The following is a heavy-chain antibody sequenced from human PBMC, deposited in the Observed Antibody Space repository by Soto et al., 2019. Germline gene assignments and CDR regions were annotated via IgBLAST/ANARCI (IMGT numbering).Heavy chain of an antibody. J-gene: IGHJ4*02. Sequence: GGSLRLSCAASGFIVSNAWMSWVRQAPGKGLELVGRIKKNADGGTTDYAAPVEGRFTISRDDSKNTLFLQMNSLRPEDIAVYYCTTNPVGYRYFDYWGQGTLVTVSS. CDR1: GFIVSNAW. V-gene: IGHV3-15*01. D-gene: IGHD5-18*01. CDR2: IKKNADGGTT. CDR3: TTNPVGYRYFDY.